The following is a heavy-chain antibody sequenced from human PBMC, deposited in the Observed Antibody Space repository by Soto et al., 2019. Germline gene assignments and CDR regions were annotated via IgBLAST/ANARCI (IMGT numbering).Heavy chain of an antibody. CDR1: GYTFTSYY. CDR2: INPSGGST. J-gene: IGHJ4*02. CDR3: ARGYHSSGFPPLVDY. D-gene: IGHD3-22*01. Sequence: QVQLVQSGAEVKKPGASVKVSCKASGYTFTSYYMHWVRQAPGQGLEWMGIINPSGGSTSYAQKFQGRITMTRDTSTSTVYMELSSLRSEDTAVYYCARGYHSSGFPPLVDYWGQGTLVTVSS. V-gene: IGHV1-46*01.